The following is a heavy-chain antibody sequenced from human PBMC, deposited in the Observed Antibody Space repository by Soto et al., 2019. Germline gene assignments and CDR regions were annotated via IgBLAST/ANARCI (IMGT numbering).Heavy chain of an antibody. V-gene: IGHV1-3*01. J-gene: IGHJ5*02. CDR3: ARGYGGPIVWFDP. CDR2: INAGNGNT. D-gene: IGHD3-16*01. CDR1: GYTFTSYA. Sequence: QVQLVQSGAEVKKPGASVKVSCKASGYTFTSYAMHWVRQAPGPRLEWMGWINAGNGNTKYSQKFQGSVTITRDTYASTAYMELSSLRSEDTAVYYCARGYGGPIVWFDPWGQGTLVTVSA.